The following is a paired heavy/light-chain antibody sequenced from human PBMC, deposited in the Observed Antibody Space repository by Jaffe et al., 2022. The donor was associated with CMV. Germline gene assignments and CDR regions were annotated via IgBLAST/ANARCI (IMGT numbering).Heavy chain of an antibody. J-gene: IGHJ3*02. CDR3: ARRAGRPGDPFEI. CDR1: GYAFTRYY. D-gene: IGHD6-13*01. Sequence: QVQLVQSGTEVRKPGASVKVSCRASGYAFTRYYMHWVRQAPGQGLEWMGIVNPSGNTNYAQEFQGRVTMTSDTSTSTVYLEVSSLTSDDTGVYYCARRAGRPGDPFEIWGQGTMVTVSS. CDR2: VNPSGNT. V-gene: IGHV1-46*01.
Light chain of an antibody. J-gene: IGKJ4*01. V-gene: IGKV1-9*01. CDR1: QGISNY. CDR3: LQLDSYPLT. Sequence: IQLTQSPSSLSASVGDRVTITCRASQGISNYLAWYQQRPGQAPKLLIYAASTLQSGVPSRFSGSGSGTDFTLTISSLQPEDFATYYCLQLDSYPLTFGGGTKVEIK. CDR2: AAS.